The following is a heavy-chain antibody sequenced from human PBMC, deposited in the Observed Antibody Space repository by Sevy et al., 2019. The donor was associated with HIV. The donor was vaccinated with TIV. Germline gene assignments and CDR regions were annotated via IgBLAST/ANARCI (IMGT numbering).Heavy chain of an antibody. J-gene: IGHJ1*01. CDR3: AREAPLLEYYDSSGYPLEH. D-gene: IGHD3-22*01. CDR1: GFTFSSYW. V-gene: IGHV3-7*03. Sequence: GGSLRLACAASGFTFSSYWMSWVRLAPGKGLEWVANLKQDGSEKYYVDSVKGRFTSSRDNAKNSLSLQMNSLRAEDTAVYYCAREAPLLEYYDSSGYPLEHWVQGTLVTVSS. CDR2: LKQDGSEK.